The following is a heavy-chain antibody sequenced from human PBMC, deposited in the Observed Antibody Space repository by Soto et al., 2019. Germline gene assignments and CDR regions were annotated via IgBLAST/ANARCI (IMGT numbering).Heavy chain of an antibody. CDR1: GGSISSYY. D-gene: IGHD3-9*01. CDR3: ARHSPPEYDILTGYYSTFDY. Sequence: SETLSLTCTVSGGSISSYYWSWIRQPPGKGLEWIGYIYYSGSTNYNPSLKSRVTISVDTSKNQFSLKLSSVTAADTAVYYCARHSPPEYDILTGYYSTFDYWGQGTLVTVSS. V-gene: IGHV4-59*08. CDR2: IYYSGST. J-gene: IGHJ4*02.